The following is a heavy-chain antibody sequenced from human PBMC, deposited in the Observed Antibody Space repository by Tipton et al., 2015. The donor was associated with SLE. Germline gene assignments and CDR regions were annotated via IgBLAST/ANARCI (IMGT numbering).Heavy chain of an antibody. CDR1: GGSVSSTNYY. V-gene: IGHV4-39*01. CDR3: ARQVTNRWHVVWFDP. D-gene: IGHD2-15*01. J-gene: IGHJ5*02. CDR2: IFYSGSS. Sequence: TLSLTCTVSGGSVSSTNYYWSWIRQPAGRGLEWIGSIFYSGSSYYNPSLKSRVTIYVDTSKNQFSLKLSSVTAADTAVYYCARQVTNRWHVVWFDPWGQGTLVTVSS.